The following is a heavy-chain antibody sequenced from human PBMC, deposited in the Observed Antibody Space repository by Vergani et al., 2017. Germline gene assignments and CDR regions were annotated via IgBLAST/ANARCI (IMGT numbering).Heavy chain of an antibody. J-gene: IGHJ6*02. CDR3: ASSNYDILTGYHEGYYYYGMDV. CDR1: GGTFSSYT. D-gene: IGHD3-9*01. V-gene: IGHV1-69*02. CDR2: IIPILGIA. Sequence: QVQLVQSGAEVKKPGSSVKVSCKASGGTFSSYTISWVRQAPGQGLEWMGRIIPILGIANYAQKFQGRVTITADKSTSTAYMELSSLRSEDTAVYYCASSNYDILTGYHEGYYYYGMDVWGQGP.